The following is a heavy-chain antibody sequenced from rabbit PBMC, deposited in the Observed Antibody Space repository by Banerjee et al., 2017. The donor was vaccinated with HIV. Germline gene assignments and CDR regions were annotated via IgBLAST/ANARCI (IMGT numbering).Heavy chain of an antibody. V-gene: IGHV1S47*01. CDR3: ARDGAGGSYFAL. CDR2: IDPVFGIT. J-gene: IGHJ4*01. Sequence: QEQLVESGGGLVQPGGSLKLSCKASGFDFRHYGMSWVRQAPGKGLEWIGYIDPVFGITYYANWVNGRFSISRENAQNTVFLQMTSLTAADTATYFCARDGAGGSYFALWGPGTLVTVS. D-gene: IGHD8-1*01. CDR1: GFDFRHYG.